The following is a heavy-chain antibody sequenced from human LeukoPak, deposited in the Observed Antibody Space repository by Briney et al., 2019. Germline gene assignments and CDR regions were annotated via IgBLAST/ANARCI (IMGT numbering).Heavy chain of an antibody. Sequence: GGSLRLSCTASGFTFGGYAMSWVRQAPGKGLEWIGCIRSKAYGGTTEYAASGRGRFTIARYDSKSIAYLQMNSLKTEDTAVYYCTRGYENGYYLYYYYGMDVWGQGTTVTVSS. CDR1: GFTFGGYA. V-gene: IGHV3-49*04. CDR2: IRSKAYGGTT. J-gene: IGHJ6*02. D-gene: IGHD3-3*01. CDR3: TRGYENGYYLYYYYGMDV.